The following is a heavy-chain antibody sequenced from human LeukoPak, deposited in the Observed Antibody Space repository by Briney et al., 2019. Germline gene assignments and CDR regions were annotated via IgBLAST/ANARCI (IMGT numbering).Heavy chain of an antibody. D-gene: IGHD2-2*01. J-gene: IGHJ4*02. CDR3: AGPESYCSSTSCLPPSQPGGFDY. Sequence: SETLSLTCAVYGGSFSGYYWSWIRQPPGKGLEWIGEINHSGSTNYNPSLKSRVTISVDTSKNQFSLKLSSVTAADTAVYYCAGPESYCSSTSCLPPSQPGGFDYWGQGTLVTVSP. CDR2: INHSGST. CDR1: GGSFSGYY. V-gene: IGHV4-34*01.